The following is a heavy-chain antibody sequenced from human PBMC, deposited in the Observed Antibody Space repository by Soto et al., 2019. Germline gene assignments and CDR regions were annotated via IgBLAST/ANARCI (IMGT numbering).Heavy chain of an antibody. D-gene: IGHD6-13*01. V-gene: IGHV3-23*01. CDR3: AEVEWQELALFDY. Sequence: EVQLLESGGGLVQPGGSLRLSCAASGFTFSSYAMSWVRQAPGTGLEWVSAIGGSGGSTYYADSLKGRFTSSRDNSKNTLYRQMNSLRAEDTAVYYGAEVEWQELALFDYWGQGTLVTVSS. CDR1: GFTFSSYA. CDR2: IGGSGGST. J-gene: IGHJ4*02.